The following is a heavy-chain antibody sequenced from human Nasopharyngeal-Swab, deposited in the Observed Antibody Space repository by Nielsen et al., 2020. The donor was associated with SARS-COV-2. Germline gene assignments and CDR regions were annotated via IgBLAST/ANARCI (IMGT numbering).Heavy chain of an antibody. J-gene: IGHJ4*02. V-gene: IGHV4-39*07. Sequence: WIRQPPGKGLEWIGSIYYSGSTYYNPSLKSRVTISVDTSKNQFSLKLSSVTAADTAVYYCARDPGRGFDYWGQGTLVTVSS. D-gene: IGHD3-10*01. CDR3: ARDPGRGFDY. CDR2: IYYSGST.